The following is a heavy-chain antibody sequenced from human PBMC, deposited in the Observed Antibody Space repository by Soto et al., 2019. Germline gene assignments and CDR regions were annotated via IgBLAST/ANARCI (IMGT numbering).Heavy chain of an antibody. CDR2: IKQDGSEK. D-gene: IGHD3-9*01. CDR3: ASITGGRYFDTYDY. J-gene: IGHJ4*02. CDR1: GFTFSSYW. Sequence: GESLKISCAASGFTFSSYWMSWVRQAPGKGLEWVANIKQDGSEKYYVDSVKGRFTISRDNAKNSLYLQMNSLRAEDTAVYYCASITGGRYFDTYDYWGQGTLVTVSS. V-gene: IGHV3-7*01.